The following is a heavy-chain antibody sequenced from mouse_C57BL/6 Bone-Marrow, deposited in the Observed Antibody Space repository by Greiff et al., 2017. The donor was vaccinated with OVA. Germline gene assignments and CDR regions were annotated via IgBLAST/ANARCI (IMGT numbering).Heavy chain of an antibody. CDR1: GYTFTSYW. CDR2: IYPGSGST. V-gene: IGHV1-55*01. Sequence: QVQLQQSGAELVKPGASVKMSCKASGYTFTSYWITWVKQSPGQGLEWIGDIYPGSGSTNYNEKFKSKATLTVDTSSSTAYMQLSSLTSEDSAVYYCARELYYFDYWGQGTTLTVSS. D-gene: IGHD4-1*01. CDR3: ARELYYFDY. J-gene: IGHJ2*01.